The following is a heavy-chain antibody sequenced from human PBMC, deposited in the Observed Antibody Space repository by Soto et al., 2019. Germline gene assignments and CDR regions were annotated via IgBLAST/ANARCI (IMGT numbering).Heavy chain of an antibody. Sequence: QVQLVQSGGGVVQPGRSLRLSCVVSGLNFSNYAMHWVRQAPGKGLEWVAVIIYDGSKKYYAESVEGRFTVSRDNSKNTLYLQMNSLSADDTAVYYCAKDSNRGSGGWWGYFDYWGQGTLVTVSS. CDR1: GLNFSNYA. D-gene: IGHD1-26*01. CDR2: IIYDGSKK. CDR3: AKDSNRGSGGWWGYFDY. V-gene: IGHV3-30*18. J-gene: IGHJ4*02.